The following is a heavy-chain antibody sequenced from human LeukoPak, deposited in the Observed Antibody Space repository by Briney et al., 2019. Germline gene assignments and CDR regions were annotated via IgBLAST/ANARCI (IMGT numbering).Heavy chain of an antibody. CDR3: ARDTMVRGVITKFYYYYGMDV. Sequence: PSETLSLTCTVSGGSISSYYWSWIRQPPGKGLEWIGYIYYSGSTNYNPSLKSRVTISVDTSKNQFSLKLSSVTAADTAVYYCARDTMVRGVITKFYYYYGMDVWGQGTTVTVSS. V-gene: IGHV4-59*01. CDR2: IYYSGST. J-gene: IGHJ6*02. D-gene: IGHD3-10*01. CDR1: GGSISSYY.